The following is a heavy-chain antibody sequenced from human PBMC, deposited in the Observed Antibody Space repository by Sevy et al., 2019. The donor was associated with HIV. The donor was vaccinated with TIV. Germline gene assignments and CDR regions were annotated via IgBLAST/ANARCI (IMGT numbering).Heavy chain of an antibody. CDR1: GFAFHEYS. CDR3: AREGCSRPHDY. D-gene: IGHD2-8*01. CDR2: ISFGCGKR. Sequence: GGSLRLSCAASGFAFHEYSMSWIRQAPGKGLEWVATISFGCGKRNYADSVKGRFTISRDNSKNSFYLQMDNLRVEDTALYYCAREGCSRPHDYWGQGTRVTVSS. J-gene: IGHJ4*02. V-gene: IGHV3-23*01.